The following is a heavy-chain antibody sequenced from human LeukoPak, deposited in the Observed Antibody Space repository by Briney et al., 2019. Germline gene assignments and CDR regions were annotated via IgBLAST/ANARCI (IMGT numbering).Heavy chain of an antibody. CDR3: TRLRDGYDSDY. V-gene: IGHV3-23*01. J-gene: IGHJ4*02. CDR1: GFTFSSYA. Sequence: PGGSLRLSCAASGFTFSSYAMSWVRQAPGKGLEWVSAISGSGGSTYYADSVKGRFTISRDNSKNTLYLQMNTLRAEDTAMYYCTRLRDGYDSDYWGQGTLVTVSS. D-gene: IGHD5-24*01. CDR2: ISGSGGST.